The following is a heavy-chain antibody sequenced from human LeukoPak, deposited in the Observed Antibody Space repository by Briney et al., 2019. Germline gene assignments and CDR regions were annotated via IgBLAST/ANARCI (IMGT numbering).Heavy chain of an antibody. CDR2: IYHSGST. Sequence: PSDTLSLTCTVSGYSISSGYYWGWIRQPPGKGLGWIGSIYHSGSTYYNPPLKSRVTISVDTSKNEFSLKLSSVTAADTAVYYCARGGSPAAISFAFDIWGQGTMVTVSS. J-gene: IGHJ3*02. CDR3: ARGGSPAAISFAFDI. V-gene: IGHV4-38-2*02. D-gene: IGHD2-2*02. CDR1: GYSISSGYY.